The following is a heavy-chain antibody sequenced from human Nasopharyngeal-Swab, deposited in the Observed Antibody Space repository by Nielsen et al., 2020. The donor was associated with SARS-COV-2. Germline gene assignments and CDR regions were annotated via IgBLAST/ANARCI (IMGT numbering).Heavy chain of an antibody. Sequence: GGSLRLSCAASGFTFSDYYMSWIRQAPGKGLEWVSYISSSGSTIYYADSVKGRFTISRDNAKNSLYLQMNSLRAEDTAVCYCARTYYYDSSGYYYVWFDPWGQGTLVTVSS. V-gene: IGHV3-11*01. CDR1: GFTFSDYY. CDR2: ISSSGSTI. J-gene: IGHJ5*02. CDR3: ARTYYYDSSGYYYVWFDP. D-gene: IGHD3-22*01.